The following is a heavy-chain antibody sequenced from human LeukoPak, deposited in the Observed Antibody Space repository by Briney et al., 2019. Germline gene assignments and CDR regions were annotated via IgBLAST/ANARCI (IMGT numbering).Heavy chain of an antibody. J-gene: IGHJ4*02. CDR2: ISASGRTT. D-gene: IGHD2-15*01. V-gene: IGHV3-23*01. CDR1: GFTFSSYA. CDR3: AKLCSGGSCYWNY. Sequence: QAGGSLRLPCAAAGFTFSSYAMSWVRQAPVKGLEWVSHISASGRTTDYADSVKGRFTISRDNSKNTVYLQMNSLRAEDTAVYYCAKLCSGGSCYWNYWGQGTLVTVSS.